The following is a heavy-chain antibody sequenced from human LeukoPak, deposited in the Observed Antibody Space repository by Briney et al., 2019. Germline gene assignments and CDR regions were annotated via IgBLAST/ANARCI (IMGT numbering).Heavy chain of an antibody. D-gene: IGHD6-19*01. CDR2: IYHSGST. J-gene: IGHJ5*02. V-gene: IGHV4-31*03. Sequence: PSETLSLTCTVSGGSISSGGYYWSWIRQHPGKGLEWIGYIYHSGSTYYNPSLKSRLTISVDTSKNQFSLKLSSVTAADTAVYYCARRAAVAGPNWFDPWGQGTLVTVSS. CDR3: ARRAAVAGPNWFDP. CDR1: GGSISSGGYY.